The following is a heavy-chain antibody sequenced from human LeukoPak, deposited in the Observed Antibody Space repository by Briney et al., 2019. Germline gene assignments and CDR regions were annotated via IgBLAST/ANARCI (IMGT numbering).Heavy chain of an antibody. CDR1: GFTFSSYA. CDR2: ISGSGGST. J-gene: IGHJ4*02. CDR3: AKDFWSGRTRVTVFDY. Sequence: PGRSLRLSFAASGFTFSSYAMSWVRQAPGKGLEWVSAISGSGGSTYYADSVKGRFTISRDNSKNTLYLQMNSLRAEDTAVYYCAKDFWSGRTRVTVFDYWGQGTLVTVSS. V-gene: IGHV3-23*01. D-gene: IGHD3-3*01.